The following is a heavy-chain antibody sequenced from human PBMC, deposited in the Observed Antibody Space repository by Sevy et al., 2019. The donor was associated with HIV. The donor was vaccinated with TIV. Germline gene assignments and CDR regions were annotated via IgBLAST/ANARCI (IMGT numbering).Heavy chain of an antibody. CDR1: EFTFSSYS. V-gene: IGHV3-48*02. D-gene: IGHD3-9*01. CDR3: ARDYYDILTGYPNWFDP. J-gene: IGHJ5*02. Sequence: GGSLRLSCAASEFTFSSYSMNWVRQAPGKGLEWVSYISSSSSTIYYADSVKGRFTISRDNAKNSLYLQMNSLRDEDTAVYYCARDYYDILTGYPNWFDPWGQGTLVTVSS. CDR2: ISSSSSTI.